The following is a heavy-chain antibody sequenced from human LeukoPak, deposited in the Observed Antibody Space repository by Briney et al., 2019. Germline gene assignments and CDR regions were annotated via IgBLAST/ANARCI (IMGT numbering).Heavy chain of an antibody. J-gene: IGHJ4*02. CDR3: ARDLATLSDVVVPAATLDY. Sequence: GGSLRLSCAASGFTFSSYGMHWVRQAPGKGLEWVAVIWYDGSNKYYADSVKGRFTISRDNSKNTLYLQMNSLRAEDTAVYYCARDLATLSDVVVPAATLDYWGQGTLVTVSS. CDR2: IWYDGSNK. D-gene: IGHD2-2*01. V-gene: IGHV3-33*01. CDR1: GFTFSSYG.